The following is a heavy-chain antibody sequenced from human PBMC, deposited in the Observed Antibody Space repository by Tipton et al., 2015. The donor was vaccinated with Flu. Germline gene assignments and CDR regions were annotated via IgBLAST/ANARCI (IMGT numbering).Heavy chain of an antibody. CDR3: AIAGWLLPFDY. Sequence: TLSLTCTVSGGSISSGSYYWSWIRQPAGKGLEWIGRIYTSGRTNYNPLLKSRVTISVDTSKNQFSLKLSSVTAADTAVYYCAIAGWLLPFDYWGQGTLVTVSS. J-gene: IGHJ4*02. V-gene: IGHV4-61*02. CDR1: GGSISSGSYY. CDR2: IYTSGRT. D-gene: IGHD3-22*01.